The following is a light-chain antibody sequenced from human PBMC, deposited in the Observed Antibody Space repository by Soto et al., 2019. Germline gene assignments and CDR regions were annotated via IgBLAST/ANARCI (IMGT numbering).Light chain of an antibody. CDR3: SSPGGTSPYV. CDR2: EVN. Sequence: QSALTQPPSASGSPGQSVAISCTGTASDIGGYNFVSWYQQHPGKAPKLMIYEVNKRPSGVPDRFSGSKSGNTASLTVSGHQAEDEADYYCSSPGGTSPYVFGTGTKLTVL. CDR1: ASDIGGYNF. V-gene: IGLV2-8*01. J-gene: IGLJ1*01.